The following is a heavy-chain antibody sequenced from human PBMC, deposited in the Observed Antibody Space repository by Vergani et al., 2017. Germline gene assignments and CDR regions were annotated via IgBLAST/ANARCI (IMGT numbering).Heavy chain of an antibody. CDR3: AREEGVPYADSGPKYGMEV. CDR1: GFTFSSYS. CDR2: ISSSSSYI. V-gene: IGHV3-21*01. Sequence: EVQLVESGGGLVKPGGSLRLSCAASGFTFSSYSMNWVRQAPGKGREWVSSISSSSSYIYYADSVKGRFTISRDNAKNSLYMQMNSLRAEYTAVYYCAREEGVPYADSGPKYGMEVWGQGTTVTVSS. D-gene: IGHD2-15*01. J-gene: IGHJ6*02.